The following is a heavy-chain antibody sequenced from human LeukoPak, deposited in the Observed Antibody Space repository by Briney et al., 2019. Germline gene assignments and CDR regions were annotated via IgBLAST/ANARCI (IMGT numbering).Heavy chain of an antibody. CDR1: GGSISSSSYY. Sequence: NSSETLSLTCTVSGGSISSSSYYWGWIRQPPGKGLEWIGSIYYSGSTYYNPSLKSRVTISVDTSKNQFSLKLSSVTAADTAVYYCARDHYYDSSGYYDWGQGTLVTVSS. J-gene: IGHJ4*02. V-gene: IGHV4-39*07. CDR2: IYYSGST. CDR3: ARDHYYDSSGYYD. D-gene: IGHD3-22*01.